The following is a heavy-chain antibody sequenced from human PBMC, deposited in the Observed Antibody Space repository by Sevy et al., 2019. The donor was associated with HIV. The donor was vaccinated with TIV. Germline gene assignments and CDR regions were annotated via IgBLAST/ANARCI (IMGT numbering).Heavy chain of an antibody. CDR2: ISYDGSNK. V-gene: IGHV3-30-3*01. Sequence: GGSLRLSCAASGFTFSSYAMHWVHQAPGKGLEWVAVISYDGSNKYYADSVKGRFSISRENSKNTLYLQMNSLRAEDTAVYYCARDLDLGYCSGGSCLLGYYYGMDVWGQGTTVTVSS. J-gene: IGHJ6*02. CDR3: ARDLDLGYCSGGSCLLGYYYGMDV. D-gene: IGHD2-15*01. CDR1: GFTFSSYA.